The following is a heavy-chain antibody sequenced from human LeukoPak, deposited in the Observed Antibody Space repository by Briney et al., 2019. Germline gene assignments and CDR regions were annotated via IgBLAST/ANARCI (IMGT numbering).Heavy chain of an antibody. CDR1: GYTFTSYA. J-gene: IGHJ4*02. V-gene: IGHV1-2*02. Sequence: GASVKVSCKASGYTFTSYAMNWVRQAPGQGLEWMGWINPNSGGTNYAQKFQGRVTMTRDTSISTAYMELSRLRSDDTAVYYCARDQGIAAAGGNDYWGQGTLVTVSS. CDR2: INPNSGGT. CDR3: ARDQGIAAAGGNDY. D-gene: IGHD6-13*01.